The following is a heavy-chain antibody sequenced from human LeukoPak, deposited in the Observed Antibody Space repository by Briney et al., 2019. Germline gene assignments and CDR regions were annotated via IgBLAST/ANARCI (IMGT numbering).Heavy chain of an antibody. V-gene: IGHV4-38-2*02. CDR1: GYSISSGYY. Sequence: SETLSLTCTVSGYSISSGYYWGWIRQPPGKGLEWIGSIYHSGSTYYNPSLKSRVTISVDTSKSQFSLKLSSVTAADTAVYYCARVGITIFGVDWYYFDYWGQGTLVTVSS. D-gene: IGHD3-3*01. J-gene: IGHJ4*02. CDR2: IYHSGST. CDR3: ARVGITIFGVDWYYFDY.